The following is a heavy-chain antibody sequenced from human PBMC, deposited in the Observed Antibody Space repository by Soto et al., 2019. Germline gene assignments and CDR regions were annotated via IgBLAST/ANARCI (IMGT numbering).Heavy chain of an antibody. CDR2: INHSGST. CDR3: ARGDIVVVVAATPSSGAFDI. D-gene: IGHD2-15*01. V-gene: IGHV4-34*01. CDR1: GGSFSGYY. Sequence: QVQLQQWGAGLLKPSETLSLTCAVYGGSFSGYYWSWIRQPPGKGLEWIGEINHSGSTNYNPSLKSLVTISVDTSKNQFSLKLSSVTAADTAVYYCARGDIVVVVAATPSSGAFDIWGQGTMVTVSS. J-gene: IGHJ3*02.